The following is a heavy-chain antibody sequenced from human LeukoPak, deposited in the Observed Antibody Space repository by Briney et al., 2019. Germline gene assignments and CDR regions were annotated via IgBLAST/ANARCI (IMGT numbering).Heavy chain of an antibody. Sequence: SETLSLTCTVSGGSISSSSYYWGWIRQPPGKGLEWIGSIYYSGSTYYNPSLKSRVTISVDTSKNQFSLKLSSVTAADTAVYHCARRWCSSTSCYYFDYWGQGTLVTVSS. J-gene: IGHJ4*02. D-gene: IGHD2-2*01. V-gene: IGHV4-39*01. CDR2: IYYSGST. CDR1: GGSISSSSYY. CDR3: ARRWCSSTSCYYFDY.